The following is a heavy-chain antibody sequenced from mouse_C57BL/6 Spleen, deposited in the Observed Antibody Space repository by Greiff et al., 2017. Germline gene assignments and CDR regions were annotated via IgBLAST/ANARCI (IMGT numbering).Heavy chain of an antibody. D-gene: IGHD1-1*01. J-gene: IGHJ2*01. V-gene: IGHV3-6*01. Sequence: EVKLVESGPGLVKPSQSLSLTCSVTGYSITSGYYWNWIRQFPGNKLEWMGYISYDGSNNYNPSLKNRISITRDTSKNQFFLTLNSVTTEDTATYYCAREDYGSSFDYWGQGTTLTVSS. CDR3: AREDYGSSFDY. CDR2: ISYDGSN. CDR1: GYSITSGYY.